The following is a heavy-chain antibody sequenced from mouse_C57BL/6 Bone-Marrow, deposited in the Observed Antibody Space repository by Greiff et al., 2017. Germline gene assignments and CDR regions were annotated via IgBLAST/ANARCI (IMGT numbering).Heavy chain of an antibody. V-gene: IGHV1-69*01. Sequence: VQLQQPGAELVMPGASVKLSCKASGYTFTSYWMHWVKQRPGQGLEWIGEIDPSDSSTNYNQKFKGKSTLTVDHSSSTAYMRLSSLRSEDSAVYYWARYPYGTDWYWDVWGTGTTVTVSA. J-gene: IGHJ1*03. D-gene: IGHD1-1*01. CDR1: GYTFTSYW. CDR3: ARYPYGTDWYWDV. CDR2: IDPSDSST.